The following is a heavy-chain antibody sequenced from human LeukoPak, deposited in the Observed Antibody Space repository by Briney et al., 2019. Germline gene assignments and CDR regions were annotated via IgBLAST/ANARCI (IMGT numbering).Heavy chain of an antibody. J-gene: IGHJ6*02. D-gene: IGHD3-9*01. CDR2: IIPILCIP. CDR3: ARESPRPGRYFDWLSNYDFYYGMDV. CDR1: RGTFSRYA. Sequence: SVKVSRKSSRGTFSRYALRWVRQAPARGRAGVGRIIPILCIPNYAQKVRSRVTITADKSATTAYMELRSLRSDDTAVYCCARESPRPGRYFDWLSNYDFYYGMDVWGQGTTVTVSS. V-gene: IGHV1-69*04.